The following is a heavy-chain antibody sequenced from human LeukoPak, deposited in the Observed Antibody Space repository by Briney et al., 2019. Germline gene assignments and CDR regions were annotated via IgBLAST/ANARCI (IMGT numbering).Heavy chain of an antibody. CDR3: ARGQTYYYDSSEKTLPN. V-gene: IGHV4-38-2*02. CDR2: IYHSGNT. D-gene: IGHD3-22*01. CDR1: GYSISIGYY. J-gene: IGHJ4*02. Sequence: PSETLSLTCTVSGYSISIGYYWGWIRQPPGKGLEWIGSIYHSGNTYYNPSLQSRVTISVDTSKNQFSLKLSSVTAADTAVYYCARGQTYYYDSSEKTLPNWGQGTLVTVSS.